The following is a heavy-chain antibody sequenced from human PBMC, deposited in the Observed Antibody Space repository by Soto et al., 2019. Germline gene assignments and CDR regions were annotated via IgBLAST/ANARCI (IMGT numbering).Heavy chain of an antibody. CDR1: GGSIYRSGYY. D-gene: IGHD2-15*01. V-gene: IGHV4-39*01. CDR2: IDYNGVT. J-gene: IGHJ4*02. Sequence: PSETLSLTCTVSGGSIYRSGYYWGWIRQPPGRGLEWIGTIDYNGVTYSNPSLKSRVNISRDTSKNQFSLKLTSVTAADTALYYCGKVLVGATGHTDSDSWGPGTLVTVSS. CDR3: GKVLVGATGHTDSDS.